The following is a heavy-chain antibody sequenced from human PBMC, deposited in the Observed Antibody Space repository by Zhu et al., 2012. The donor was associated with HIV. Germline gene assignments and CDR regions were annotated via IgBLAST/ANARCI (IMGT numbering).Heavy chain of an antibody. Sequence: QVQLQESGPGLVKPSQTLSLTCTVSGDSIISSDYYWSWIRQPPGKGLEWIGYIYYSGSTYYNPSLKSRVTISVDTSKNQFSLKLTSVTAADTAVYYCGRETWNHYDNIGGGSWGQGPWSPSPQ. CDR1: GDSIISSDYY. J-gene: IGHJ1*01. CDR3: GRETWNHYDNIGGGS. V-gene: IGHV4-30-4*08. CDR2: IYYSGST. D-gene: IGHD3-22*01.